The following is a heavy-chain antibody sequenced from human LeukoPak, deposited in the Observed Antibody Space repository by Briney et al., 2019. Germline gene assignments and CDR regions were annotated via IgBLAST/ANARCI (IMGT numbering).Heavy chain of an antibody. CDR3: AGGYCSGGSCYNWFDP. J-gene: IGHJ5*02. Sequence: ASVKVSCKASGYTFTSYGISWVRQAPGQGLEWMGWISAYNGNTNYAQKLQGRVTMATDKSTGTAYMELSSLRSEDTAVYYCAGGYCSGGSCYNWFDPWGQGTLVTVSS. V-gene: IGHV1-18*01. CDR1: GYTFTSYG. D-gene: IGHD2-15*01. CDR2: ISAYNGNT.